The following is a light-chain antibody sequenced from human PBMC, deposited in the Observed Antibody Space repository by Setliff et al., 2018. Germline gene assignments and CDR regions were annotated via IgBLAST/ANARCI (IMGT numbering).Light chain of an antibody. CDR3: LSYTSESTHAL. V-gene: IGLV2-14*01. CDR2: EVT. CDR1: NSDVGGYDY. Sequence: SVLAQPAAVSGSPGQSIAISCTGSNSDVGGYDYVSWYQQHPNRAPKLLIYEVTRRPSGVSDRFSGSKSGNTASLTISGLQAEDEAHYYCLSYTSESTHALFAGGTQLTVL. J-gene: IGLJ2*01.